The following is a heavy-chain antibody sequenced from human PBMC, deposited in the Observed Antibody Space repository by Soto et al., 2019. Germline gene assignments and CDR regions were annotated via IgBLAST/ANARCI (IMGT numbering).Heavy chain of an antibody. CDR2: ISGSGDSA. J-gene: IGHJ4*02. CDR1: GFPFSHYA. V-gene: IGHV3-23*01. Sequence: HPGGSLRLSCTASGFPFSHYAMNWVRQGPGTRPEWVADISGSGDSARYADSVRGRFTISRDNSRDTLYLQMNSLRVDDTAVYYCGKERRGSGWSVCNFWGQGALVTVSS. CDR3: GKERRGSGWSVCNF. D-gene: IGHD6-19*01.